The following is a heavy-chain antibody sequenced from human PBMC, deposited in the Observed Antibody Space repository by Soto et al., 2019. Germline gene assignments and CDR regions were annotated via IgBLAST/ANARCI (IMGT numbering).Heavy chain of an antibody. CDR1: GFTFSSYN. CDR3: ARDLASSGWYVTDY. J-gene: IGHJ4*02. V-gene: IGHV3-48*02. Sequence: GGPLKLSCAASGFTFSSYNKNSVRPAPGKGLEWVSYISSRSSTIYYADSVKGRFTISRDNAKNSLYLQMNSLRDEDTAVYYCARDLASSGWYVTDYWGQGTLVTVSS. CDR2: ISSRSSTI. D-gene: IGHD6-19*01.